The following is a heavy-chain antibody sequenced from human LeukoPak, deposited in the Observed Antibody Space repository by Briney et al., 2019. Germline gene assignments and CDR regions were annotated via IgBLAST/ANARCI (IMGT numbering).Heavy chain of an antibody. D-gene: IGHD1-26*01. CDR2: ISAYNGHT. J-gene: IGHJ4*02. V-gene: IGHV1-18*01. CDR3: ARDSGSYPYFDY. CDR1: GYPFNSYA. Sequence: ATVEVSCKASGYPFNSYAISWVREAPGQGLEWMGWISAYNGHTNYAQKLQRRVHMTTDTSTSTAYMEPRSLRSDDTAVYYCARDSGSYPYFDYWGQGTLVTVSS.